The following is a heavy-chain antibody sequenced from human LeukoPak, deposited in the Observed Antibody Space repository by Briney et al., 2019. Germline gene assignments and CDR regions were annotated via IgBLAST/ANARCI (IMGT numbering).Heavy chain of an antibody. Sequence: SVKVSCKASGGTFSSYAISWVRHAPGQGLEWMGGIIPIFGTANYAQKFQGRVTITTDESTSTAYMELSSLRSEDTAVYYCARAAPNWNDPSYYFDYWGQGTLVTVSS. V-gene: IGHV1-69*05. D-gene: IGHD1-1*01. J-gene: IGHJ4*02. CDR1: GGTFSSYA. CDR3: ARAAPNWNDPSYYFDY. CDR2: IIPIFGTA.